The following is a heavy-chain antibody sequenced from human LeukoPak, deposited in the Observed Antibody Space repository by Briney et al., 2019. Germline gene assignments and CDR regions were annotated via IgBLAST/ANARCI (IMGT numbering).Heavy chain of an antibody. CDR2: ISGSGSST. CDR1: GFTFSNYD. CDR3: AKAIAATGRWWIFDY. Sequence: GGSLRLSCAASGFTFSNYDMGWVRQAPGEGLEWVSSISGSGSSTHYADSVKGRSTISRDNPKNAQYLQMSSLRAEDTAVYYCAKAIAATGRWWIFDYWGQGTLVTVSS. J-gene: IGHJ4*02. D-gene: IGHD6-13*01. V-gene: IGHV3-23*01.